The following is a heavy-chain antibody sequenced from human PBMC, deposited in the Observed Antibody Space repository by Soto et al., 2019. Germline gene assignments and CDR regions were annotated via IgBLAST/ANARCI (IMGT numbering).Heavy chain of an antibody. CDR3: ARVGGYYYGSGTYPWFDP. CDR2: ISSSSSTI. Sequence: GGSLRLSCAASGFTFSSYSMNWVRQAPGKGLEWVSYISSSSSTIYYADSVKGRFTISRDNAKNSLYLQMNSLRDEDTAVYYCARVGGYYYGSGTYPWFDPWGQGTLVTVSS. V-gene: IGHV3-48*02. J-gene: IGHJ5*02. CDR1: GFTFSSYS. D-gene: IGHD3-10*01.